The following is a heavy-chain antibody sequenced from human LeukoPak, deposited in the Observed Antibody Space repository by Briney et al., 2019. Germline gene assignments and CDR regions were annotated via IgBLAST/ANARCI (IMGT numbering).Heavy chain of an antibody. D-gene: IGHD6-19*01. Sequence: PGGSVRLSCAASGFTFSSYVMHWVRQAPGKGLEWVAVIWPDGRNEYYADSVKGRFTISRDNSKNTLYLQMNNLRAEDTAVYSCARGPDSGWNWFFDYWGQGTLVTVSS. CDR2: IWPDGRNE. J-gene: IGHJ4*02. CDR1: GFTFSSYV. CDR3: ARGPDSGWNWFFDY. V-gene: IGHV3-33*01.